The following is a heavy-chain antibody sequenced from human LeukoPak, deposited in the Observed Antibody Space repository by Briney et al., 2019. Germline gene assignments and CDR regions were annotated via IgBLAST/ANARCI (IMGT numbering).Heavy chain of an antibody. CDR1: GYTFTSYA. J-gene: IGHJ4*02. Sequence: GASVKVSCKASGYTFTSYAMHWVRQAPGQRLEWMGWINAGNGNTKYSQKFQGRVTITRDTSASTAYMELSSLRAEDTAVYYCAKDISDNWPRAGFDYWGQGTLVTVSS. D-gene: IGHD1-1*01. V-gene: IGHV1-3*01. CDR3: AKDISDNWPRAGFDY. CDR2: INAGNGNT.